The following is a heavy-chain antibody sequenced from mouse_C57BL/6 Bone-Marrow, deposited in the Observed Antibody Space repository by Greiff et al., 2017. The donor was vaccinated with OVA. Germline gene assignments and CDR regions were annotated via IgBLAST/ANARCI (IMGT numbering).Heavy chain of an antibody. CDR3: TRRNWGYFDY. J-gene: IGHJ2*01. CDR1: GYTFTDYE. CDR2: IDPETGGT. Sequence: VKLQESGAELVRPGASVTLSCNASGYTFTDYEMHWVKQTPVHGLEWIGAIDPETGGTAYNQKFKGKAILTADKSSSTAYMELRSLTSEDSAVYYCTRRNWGYFDYWGQGTTLTVSS. D-gene: IGHD4-1*01. V-gene: IGHV1-15*01.